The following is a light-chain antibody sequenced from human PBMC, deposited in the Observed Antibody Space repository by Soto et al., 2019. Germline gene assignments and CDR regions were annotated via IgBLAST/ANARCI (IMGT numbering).Light chain of an antibody. Sequence: EIVMTQSPATLSASPGERATLSCRASQTVSSNLAWYQQKPGQAPRLLIYGASTRATGIPARFSGSGSGTEFTLTIGSLQSEDFAIYYCQQYNKWPLTFGGGTKVETK. J-gene: IGKJ4*01. CDR2: GAS. CDR3: QQYNKWPLT. CDR1: QTVSSN. V-gene: IGKV3D-15*01.